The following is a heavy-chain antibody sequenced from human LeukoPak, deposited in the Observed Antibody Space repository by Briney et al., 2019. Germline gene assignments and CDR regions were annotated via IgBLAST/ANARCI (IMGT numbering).Heavy chain of an antibody. D-gene: IGHD2-2*01. CDR3: AREGWVVPAAAFDY. Sequence: GGSLRLSCAASGFTFSSYDMHWVRQPTGKGLEWVSVIYSGGSTYYADSVKGRFTISRDNAKNSLYLQMNSLRAEDTAVYYCAREGWVVPAAAFDYWGQGTLVTVSS. V-gene: IGHV3-66*01. CDR2: IYSGGST. J-gene: IGHJ4*02. CDR1: GFTFSSYD.